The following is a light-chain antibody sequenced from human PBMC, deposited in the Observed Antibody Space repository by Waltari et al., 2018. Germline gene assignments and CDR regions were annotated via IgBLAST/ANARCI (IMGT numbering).Light chain of an antibody. V-gene: IGKV1-39*01. CDR3: QQSYDNPLT. CDR2: ASP. CDR1: QSISTS. Sequence: DIQMTQSPSSLSASVGDRVTITCRASQSISTSVNWYQQKPGKAPRLLVYASPGLQSGVPSKFSGGGFGTNFTLTITSLEPEDFATYYCQQSYDNPLTFGGGTRVESK. J-gene: IGKJ4*01.